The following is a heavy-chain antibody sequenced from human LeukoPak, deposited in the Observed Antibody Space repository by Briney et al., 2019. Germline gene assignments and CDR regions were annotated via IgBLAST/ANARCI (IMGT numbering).Heavy chain of an antibody. Sequence: SETLSLTCTVSGGSISSYYWSWIRQPAGKGLEWIGRIYTSGSTNYNPSLKSRVTMSVDTSKNQFSLKLRSVTAADTAVYYCARDFAWWARDDCSSTSCSSVWFDPWGQGILVTVSS. D-gene: IGHD2-2*01. V-gene: IGHV4-4*07. J-gene: IGHJ5*02. CDR2: IYTSGST. CDR3: ARDFAWWARDDCSSTSCSSVWFDP. CDR1: GGSISSYY.